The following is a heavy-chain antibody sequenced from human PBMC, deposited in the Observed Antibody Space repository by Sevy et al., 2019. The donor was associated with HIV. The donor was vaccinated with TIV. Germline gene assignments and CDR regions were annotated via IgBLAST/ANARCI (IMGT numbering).Heavy chain of an antibody. Sequence: GGSLRLSCAASGFAFTNYYAMHWVRQAPGKGLEWVALISYEGSDKYYADYVKGRFTISRDNFKNTLYLQMNSLTTEDTAVDYCARPRANYVDHYFFYAMDVWGQGTTVTVSS. CDR1: GFAFTNYYA. J-gene: IGHJ6*02. V-gene: IGHV3-30-3*01. D-gene: IGHD4-17*01. CDR2: ISYEGSDK. CDR3: ARPRANYVDHYFFYAMDV.